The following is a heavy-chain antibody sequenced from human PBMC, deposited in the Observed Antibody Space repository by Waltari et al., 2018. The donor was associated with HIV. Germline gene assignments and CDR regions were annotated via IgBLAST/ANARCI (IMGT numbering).Heavy chain of an antibody. CDR1: GGPTHNGNYY. D-gene: IGHD1-26*01. V-gene: IGHV4-61*02. J-gene: IGHJ4*02. CDR2: IYFSGDT. Sequence: QVQLQESGPGLVKPSPTLSLTCVVSGGPTHNGNYYWNWIRQPAGKRLEWIGHIYFSGDTNYNPSLKSRVTISVDTSKNQFSLKLISVTAADTAVYYCARRQHTGTYSRGFDSWGQGALVTVSS. CDR3: ARRQHTGTYSRGFDS.